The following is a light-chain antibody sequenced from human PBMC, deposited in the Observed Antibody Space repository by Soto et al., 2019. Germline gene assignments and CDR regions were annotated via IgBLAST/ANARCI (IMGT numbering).Light chain of an antibody. J-gene: IGKJ1*01. CDR1: QSVSSY. CDR3: QQYGSSPRA. V-gene: IGKV3-20*01. Sequence: EIVLTQSPATLSLSPCERATLSCRASQSVSSYLAWYQQKPGQAPRLLIYGASSRATGIPDRFSGSGSGTDFTLTISRLEPEDFAVYYCQQYGSSPRAFGQGTKVE. CDR2: GAS.